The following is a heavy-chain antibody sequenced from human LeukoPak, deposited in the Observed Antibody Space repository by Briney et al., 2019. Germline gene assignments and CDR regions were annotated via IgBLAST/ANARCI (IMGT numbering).Heavy chain of an antibody. CDR1: GGSISSYY. D-gene: IGHD6-19*01. CDR3: ARDHDSGWNENAFDI. J-gene: IGHJ3*02. V-gene: IGHV4-4*07. Sequence: SETLSLTCTVSGGSISSYYWSWIRQPAGKGLEWIGRIYTSGSTNYNPSLKSRVTMSVDTSKNQFSLQLSSVTAPDTPVYYCARDHDSGWNENAFDICGQGTMVTGSS. CDR2: IYTSGST.